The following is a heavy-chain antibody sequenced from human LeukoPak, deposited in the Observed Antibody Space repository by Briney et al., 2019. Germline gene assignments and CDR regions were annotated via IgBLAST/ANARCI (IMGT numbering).Heavy chain of an antibody. V-gene: IGHV4-34*01. CDR2: INHSGST. CDR1: GGSFSGYY. CDR3: ARVPSNYYDSSGYYLGFDY. J-gene: IGHJ4*02. D-gene: IGHD3-22*01. Sequence: SETLSLTCAVYGGSFSGYYWSLIRQPPGKGLEWIGEINHSGSTNYNPSLKSRVTISVDTSKNQFSLKLSSVTAADTAVFYCARVPSNYYDSSGYYLGFDYWGQGTLVTVSS.